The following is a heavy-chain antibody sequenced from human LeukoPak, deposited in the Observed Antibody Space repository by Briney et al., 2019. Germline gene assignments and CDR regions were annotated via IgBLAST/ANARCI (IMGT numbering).Heavy chain of an antibody. CDR1: GGSISSGDHY. V-gene: IGHV4-30-4*01. CDR3: ASELVVVPAAITAGFDP. J-gene: IGHJ5*02. D-gene: IGHD2-2*01. Sequence: SETLSLTCTVSGGSISSGDHYWSWIRQPPGKGLEWIGYIYYSGSTYYNPSLKSRVTISVDTSKNQFSLKLSSVTAADTAVYYCASELVVVPAAITAGFDPWGQGTLVTVSS. CDR2: IYYSGST.